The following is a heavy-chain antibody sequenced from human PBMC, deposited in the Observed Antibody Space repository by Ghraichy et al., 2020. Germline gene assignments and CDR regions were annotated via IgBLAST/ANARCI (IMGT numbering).Heavy chain of an antibody. CDR1: GFTFSGSA. D-gene: IGHD5-18*01. V-gene: IGHV3-73*01. CDR3: TRHPPFSDTAMASGYYYYYYMDV. J-gene: IGHJ6*03. CDR2: IRSKANSYAT. Sequence: GGSLRLSCAASGFTFSGSAMHWVRQASGKGLEWVGRIRSKANSYATAYAASVKGRFTISRDDSKNTAYLQMNSLKTEDTAVYYCTRHPPFSDTAMASGYYYYYYMDVWGKGTTVTVSS.